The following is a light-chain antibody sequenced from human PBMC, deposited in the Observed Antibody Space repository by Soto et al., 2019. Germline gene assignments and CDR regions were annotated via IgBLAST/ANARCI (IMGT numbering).Light chain of an antibody. V-gene: IGLV1-40*01. CDR2: GNS. CDR3: QSYDSSLSVVV. CDR1: SSNIGAGYD. J-gene: IGLJ2*01. Sequence: QSVLTQPPSVSWAPGQRVTISCTGSSSNIGAGYDVHWYQQLPGTAPKLLIYGNSNRPSGVPDLFSGSKSGTSASLAITGLQAEDEADYYCQSYDSSLSVVVFGGGTKLTVL.